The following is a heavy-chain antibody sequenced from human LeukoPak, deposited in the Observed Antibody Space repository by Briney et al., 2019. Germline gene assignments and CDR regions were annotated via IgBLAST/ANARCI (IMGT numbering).Heavy chain of an antibody. Sequence: GGSLRLSCAASGFTFSTYGMHWVRQAPGKGLEWVAVISYDGSNKYYADSVKGRFTISRDNSKNTLYLQMNSLRPEDTAVYYCANENYYGSGSYADHWGQGTLVTVSS. CDR2: ISYDGSNK. V-gene: IGHV3-30*18. CDR1: GFTFSTYG. CDR3: ANENYYGSGSYADH. D-gene: IGHD3-10*01. J-gene: IGHJ4*02.